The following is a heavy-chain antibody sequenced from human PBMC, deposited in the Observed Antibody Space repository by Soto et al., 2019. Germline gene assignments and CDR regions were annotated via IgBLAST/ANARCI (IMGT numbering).Heavy chain of an antibody. J-gene: IGHJ4*02. CDR3: AHSKTWRFGY. CDR2: IFWDDTN. CDR1: GFSLSTSGMN. V-gene: IGHV2-5*02. Sequence: KESGPTLVKPTQTLTLTCTFSGFSLSTSGMNVGWIRQPPGRALEWLALIFWDDTNHYSPSLKSRLTITKDTSKNQVVLTMTNMDPMDTATYYCAHSKTWRFGYWGQGTLVTVSS. D-gene: IGHD3-16*01.